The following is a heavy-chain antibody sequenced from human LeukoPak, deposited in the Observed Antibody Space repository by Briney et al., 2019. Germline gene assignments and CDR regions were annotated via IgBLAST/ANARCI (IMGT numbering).Heavy chain of an antibody. J-gene: IGHJ4*02. V-gene: IGHV3-23*01. D-gene: IGHD4/OR15-4a*01. CDR1: GFTFTNYA. CDR2: ISGTGFST. Sequence: GGSLRLSCAASGFTFTNYAMSWVRQAPGKGLESVSVISGTGFSTYYADSVKGRFTISRDNSKNTLYLQMNSLRAEDTAVYYCARDPSRGLYYFDHWGQGTLVTVSS. CDR3: ARDPSRGLYYFDH.